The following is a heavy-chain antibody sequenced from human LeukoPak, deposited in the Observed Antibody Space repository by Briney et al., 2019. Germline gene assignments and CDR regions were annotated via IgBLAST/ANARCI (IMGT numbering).Heavy chain of an antibody. V-gene: IGHV1-69*01. J-gene: IGHJ4*02. Sequence: SVKVSCKASGGTFSSYAISWVRQAPGQGLEWMRGIIPIFGTANYAQKFQGRVTITADESTSTAYMELSSLRSEDTAVYYCARSRIVGALGSFDYWGQGTLVTVSS. CDR1: GGTFSSYA. CDR2: IIPIFGTA. D-gene: IGHD1-26*01. CDR3: ARSRIVGALGSFDY.